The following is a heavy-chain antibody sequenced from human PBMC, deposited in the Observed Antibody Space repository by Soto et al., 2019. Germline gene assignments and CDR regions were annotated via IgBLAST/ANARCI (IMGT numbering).Heavy chain of an antibody. CDR1: GYSFTSYW. D-gene: IGHD3-22*01. Sequence: GESLKISCKGSGYSFTSYWISWVRQMPGKGLEWMGRIDPSDSYTNYSPSFQGHVTISADKSISTAYLQWSSLKASDTAMYYCARISYYDSSGYYYEGYWFDSWAQGTLVTVSS. V-gene: IGHV5-10-1*01. CDR2: IDPSDSYT. CDR3: ARISYYDSSGYYYEGYWFDS. J-gene: IGHJ5*01.